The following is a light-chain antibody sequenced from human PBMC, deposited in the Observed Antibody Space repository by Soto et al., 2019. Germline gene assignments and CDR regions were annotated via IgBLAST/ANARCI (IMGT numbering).Light chain of an antibody. CDR3: QQYNSPWT. J-gene: IGKJ1*01. V-gene: IGKV1-5*01. CDR2: DAS. CDR1: QSISSW. Sequence: DIQMTQSPSTLSASVGDRVTITCRASQSISSWLAWYQQKPGKAPKLLIYDASSLESGVPSWFSGSGSGTEFTLTISSLQPDDFATYYCQQYNSPWTFGQGTKVEIK.